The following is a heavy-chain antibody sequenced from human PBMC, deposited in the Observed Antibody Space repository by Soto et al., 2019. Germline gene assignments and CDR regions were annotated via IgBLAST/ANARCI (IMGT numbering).Heavy chain of an antibody. CDR2: IYYSGNT. CDR3: ARQNFGRSGWYLYYFDY. J-gene: IGHJ4*02. CDR1: GGSISSSSYY. V-gene: IGHV4-61*05. D-gene: IGHD6-19*01. Sequence: SETLSLTCTVAGGSISSSSYYWSWIRQPPGKGLEWIGYIYYSGNTNYNPSLKSRVTISVDTSKNQFSLKLSSVTAADTAVYYCARQNFGRSGWYLYYFDYWGQGTLVTVSS.